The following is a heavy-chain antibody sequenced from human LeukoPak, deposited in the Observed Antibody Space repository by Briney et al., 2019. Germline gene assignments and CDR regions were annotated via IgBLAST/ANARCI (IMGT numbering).Heavy chain of an antibody. J-gene: IGHJ6*02. CDR3: ATDRRVKGAAAGRGYYYYGMDV. Sequence: PSETLSLTCTVSGGSISSYYWSWIRQPPGKGLEWIGYIYYSGSTNYHPSLKSRVTISVDTSKNQFSLKLSSVTAADTAVYYCATDRRVKGAAAGRGYYYYGMDVWGQGTTVTVSS. D-gene: IGHD6-13*01. CDR1: GGSISSYY. CDR2: IYYSGST. V-gene: IGHV4-59*01.